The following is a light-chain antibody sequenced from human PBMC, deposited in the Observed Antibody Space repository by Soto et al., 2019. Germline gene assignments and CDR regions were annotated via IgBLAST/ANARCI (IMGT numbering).Light chain of an antibody. CDR2: DAS. J-gene: IGKJ4*01. V-gene: IGKV3-11*01. CDR3: QQRRTHLT. Sequence: EIVLTQSPATLSLSPGERATLSCRASHSVSSYLAWYQQKPGQAPRLLIYDASRRATGIPARFSGSGSGTDFTLTISSREPEDFAVSYWQQRRTHLTFSGGNTVAIK. CDR1: HSVSSY.